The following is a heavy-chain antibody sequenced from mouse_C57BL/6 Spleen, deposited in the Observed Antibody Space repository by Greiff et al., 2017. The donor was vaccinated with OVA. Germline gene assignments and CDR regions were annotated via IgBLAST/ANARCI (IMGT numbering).Heavy chain of an antibody. D-gene: IGHD1-1*01. CDR2: ISDGGSYT. Sequence: EVQRVESGGGLVKPGGSLKLSCAASGFTFSSYAMSWVRQTPEKRLEWVATISDGGSYTYYPDNVKGRFTISRDNAKTNLYLQMSHLKSEDTAMYYCARDLFITTPGAYWGQGTLVTVSA. J-gene: IGHJ3*01. V-gene: IGHV5-4*01. CDR1: GFTFSSYA. CDR3: ARDLFITTPGAY.